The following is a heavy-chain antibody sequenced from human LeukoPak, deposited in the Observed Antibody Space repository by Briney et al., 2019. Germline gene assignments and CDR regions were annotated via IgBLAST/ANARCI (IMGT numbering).Heavy chain of an antibody. CDR1: GYTFTGYY. V-gene: IGHV1-2*02. J-gene: IGHJ5*02. CDR2: INPNSGGT. Sequence: GASVKVSCKASGYTFTGYYMHWVRQAPGQGLEWMGWINPNSGGTNYAQKFQGRVTMTRDTSISTAYMELSRLRSDDTAVYYCARVPGGSYGWFDPCGQGTLVTVSS. D-gene: IGHD1-26*01. CDR3: ARVPGGSYGWFDP.